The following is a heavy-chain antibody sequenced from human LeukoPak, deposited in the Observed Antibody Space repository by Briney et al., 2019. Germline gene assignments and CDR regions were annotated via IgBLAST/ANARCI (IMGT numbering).Heavy chain of an antibody. D-gene: IGHD1-20*01. CDR1: GGSISSSRYY. V-gene: IGHV4-39*01. CDR3: ARQPIFNWHLPGPNNWFDP. CDR2: IYYSGRT. J-gene: IGHJ5*02. Sequence: SETLSLTCTVSGGSISSSRYYWVWIPQPPGKGLECLGSIYYSGRTYYNPSLKSGVNISVDTPKRQFSLNLSSVTAADTAVYYCARQPIFNWHLPGPNNWFDPWGEGPLVSVSS.